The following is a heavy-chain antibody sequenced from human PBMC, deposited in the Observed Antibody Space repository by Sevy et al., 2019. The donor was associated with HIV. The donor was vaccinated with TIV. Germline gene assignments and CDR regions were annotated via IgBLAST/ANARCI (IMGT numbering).Heavy chain of an antibody. Sequence: ASVKVSCKVFGYSLSKLSMHWVRQAPGKGLEWMGSLDPGNGEITYAQTLQGRVTMTEDTSTDTAYMELSSLTSEDTATYYCRTVGLGYYSGSSYYQGDWFEPWGQGTLVTVSS. CDR2: LDPGNGEI. V-gene: IGHV1-24*01. D-gene: IGHD2-15*01. J-gene: IGHJ5*02. CDR1: GYSLSKLS. CDR3: RTVGLGYYSGSSYYQGDWFEP.